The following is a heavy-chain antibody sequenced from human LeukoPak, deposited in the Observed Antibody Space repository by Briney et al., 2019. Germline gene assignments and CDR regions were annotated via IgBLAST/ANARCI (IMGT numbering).Heavy chain of an antibody. J-gene: IGHJ6*03. D-gene: IGHD1-14*01. CDR1: GFTFSSYW. CDR2: IKEDGAEK. CDR3: AKDFKLHLYNSPIKDHYMDV. Sequence: GGSLRLSCAVSGFTFSSYWMSWVRQAPGKGLEWVANIKEDGAEKYYVDSVKGRFTISRDNTKNSLFLQMNSLRAEDTAVYYCAKDFKLHLYNSPIKDHYMDVWGQGNQVTGSS. V-gene: IGHV3-7*01.